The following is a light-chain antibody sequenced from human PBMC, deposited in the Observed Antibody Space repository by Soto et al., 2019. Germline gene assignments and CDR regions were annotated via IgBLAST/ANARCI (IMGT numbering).Light chain of an antibody. J-gene: IGKJ4*01. CDR3: QQVNSFPLT. Sequence: DIQMTQSPSTLSAPVEDRVTIPCRASQSISSWLAWYQQKPGKAPKLLIYDASSLESGVPSRFSGSGSGTEFTLTISGLQPDDFATYYCQQVNSFPLTFGGGTKVDI. V-gene: IGKV1-5*01. CDR2: DAS. CDR1: QSISSW.